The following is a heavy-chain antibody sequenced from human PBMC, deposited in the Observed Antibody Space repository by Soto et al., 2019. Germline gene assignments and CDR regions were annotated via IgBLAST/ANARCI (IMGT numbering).Heavy chain of an antibody. V-gene: IGHV3-11*01. Sequence: QVHLVESGGGLVTSGGYLRLSCAASRFSFRDYFMSWGRQAPGKGLEWISYIGPYSNTIYYAASVKGRFVLSRDDTTNALYLQMDSLGADDTAVYYCARDDFTYGVSWGQGTLVTVSS. J-gene: IGHJ5*02. CDR2: IGPYSNTI. CDR3: ARDDFTYGVS. D-gene: IGHD3-10*01. CDR1: RFSFRDYF.